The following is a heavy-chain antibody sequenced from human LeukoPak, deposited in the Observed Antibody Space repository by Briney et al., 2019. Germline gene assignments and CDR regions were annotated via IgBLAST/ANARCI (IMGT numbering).Heavy chain of an antibody. D-gene: IGHD6-19*01. CDR1: GFTFSSYS. CDR3: ARDPIAMAGLLDY. J-gene: IGHJ4*02. CDR2: ISSSSSTI. Sequence: GGSLRLSCAASGFTFSSYSMNWVRQAPGKGLEWVSYISSSSSTIYYADSVKGRFTISRDNAKNSLYLQMNSLRAEDTAVYYCARDPIAMAGLLDYWGQGTLVTVSS. V-gene: IGHV3-48*04.